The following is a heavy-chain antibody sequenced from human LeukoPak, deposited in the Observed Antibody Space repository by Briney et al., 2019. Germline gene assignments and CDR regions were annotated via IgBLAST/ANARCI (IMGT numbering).Heavy chain of an antibody. Sequence: SETLSLTCSVSGGSVSNTRNYWGCLRHPPGNDLEWIGDIYFSGSTYYSPSLKSRVTISVDTSTNQFSLHLSSVTAADTALYYCARLPQGSASWSQFDPWGQGTLVTVSS. V-gene: IGHV4-39*01. CDR3: ARLPQGSASWSQFDP. CDR2: IYFSGST. J-gene: IGHJ5*02. D-gene: IGHD6-13*01. CDR1: GGSVSNTRNY.